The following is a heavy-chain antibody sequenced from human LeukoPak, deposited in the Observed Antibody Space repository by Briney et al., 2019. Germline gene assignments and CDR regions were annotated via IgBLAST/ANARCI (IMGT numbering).Heavy chain of an antibody. V-gene: IGHV4-4*07. Sequence: SETLSLTCTVSGGSISSYYWSWIRQPAGKGLEWIGRIYTSGSTNYNPSLKSRVTMSVDTSKNQFSLKLSSVTAADTAVYYCARETSYYDFWSGYSAYFDYWGQGTLVTVSS. CDR2: IYTSGST. J-gene: IGHJ4*02. CDR1: GGSISSYY. CDR3: ARETSYYDFWSGYSAYFDY. D-gene: IGHD3-3*01.